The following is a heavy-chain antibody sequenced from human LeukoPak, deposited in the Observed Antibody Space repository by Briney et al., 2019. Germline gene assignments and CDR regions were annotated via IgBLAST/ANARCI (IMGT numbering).Heavy chain of an antibody. Sequence: GGSLRLSCAASGFTFAMSWVRQAPGQGLEWVSAFSGSGGSTYYADSVKGRFTISRDNSKNTLYLQMNSLRAEDTAVYYCAKSSPPPLRYWGQGTLVTVSS. V-gene: IGHV3-23*01. J-gene: IGHJ4*02. CDR2: FSGSGGST. CDR3: AKSSPPPLRY. CDR1: GFTFA.